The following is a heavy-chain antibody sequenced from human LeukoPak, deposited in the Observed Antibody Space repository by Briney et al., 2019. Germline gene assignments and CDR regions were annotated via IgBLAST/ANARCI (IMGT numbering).Heavy chain of an antibody. V-gene: IGHV1-2*02. J-gene: IGHJ4*02. CDR2: INPNSGGT. CDR3: ARGGTIVATITYWYSSSWHLNSPGPPFDY. D-gene: IGHD5-12*01. CDR1: GYPFTGYY. Sequence: ASVKVSCKASGYPFTGYYMHWVRQAPGQGLEWMGWINPNSGGTNYAQKFQGRVTMTRDTSISTAYMELSRLRSDDTAVYYCARGGTIVATITYWYSSSWHLNSPGPPFDYWGQGTLVTVSS.